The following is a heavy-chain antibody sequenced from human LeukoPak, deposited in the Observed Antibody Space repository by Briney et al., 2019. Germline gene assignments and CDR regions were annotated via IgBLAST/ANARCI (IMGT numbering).Heavy chain of an antibody. D-gene: IGHD4-11*01. Sequence: GGSLRLSCAASGFTFSSYAMSWVRQAPGKGLEWVSAISGSGGSTYYADSVKGRFTISRDNSKNTLYLQMNSLRAEDTAVYYCAKLATTVTGLHYYYGMDVWGQGTTVTVSS. V-gene: IGHV3-23*01. CDR1: GFTFSSYA. J-gene: IGHJ6*02. CDR3: AKLATTVTGLHYYYGMDV. CDR2: ISGSGGST.